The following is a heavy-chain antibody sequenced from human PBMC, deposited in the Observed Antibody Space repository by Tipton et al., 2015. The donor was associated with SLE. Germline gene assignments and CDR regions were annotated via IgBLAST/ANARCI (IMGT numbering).Heavy chain of an antibody. V-gene: IGHV4-38-2*02. CDR3: ARHLGVIVAFEV. CDR2: FYFSGSS. Sequence: TLSLTCNVSGYSIRNGYYWGWIRQAPGKGLEWIGFFYFSGSSQYNPSLKSRVAISADTSNNQFSLELRSVTAADTAVYYCARHLGVIVAFEVWGQGTVLTVSS. D-gene: IGHD3-10*01. CDR1: GYSIRNGYY. J-gene: IGHJ3*01.